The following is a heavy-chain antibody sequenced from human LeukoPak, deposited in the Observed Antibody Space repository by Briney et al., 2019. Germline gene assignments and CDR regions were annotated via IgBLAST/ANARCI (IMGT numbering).Heavy chain of an antibody. CDR2: IYADGRT. J-gene: IGHJ5*02. V-gene: IGHV4-61*02. CDR1: GDSITSGDYF. CDR3: ARYRLGWFDP. D-gene: IGHD1-26*01. Sequence: SETLSLTSTVSGDSITSGDYFWSWIRQPAGKGLEWIGRIYADGRTNYNPSLKSRVTLSVDTSKNQFSLKVTSVTAADTAVYYCARYRLGWFDPWGQGTLVTVSS.